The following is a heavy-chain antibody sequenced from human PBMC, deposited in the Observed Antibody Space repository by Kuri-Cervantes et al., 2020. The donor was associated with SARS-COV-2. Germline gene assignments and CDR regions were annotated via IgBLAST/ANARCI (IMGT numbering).Heavy chain of an antibody. CDR2: IYHSGST. CDR3: ARHGGIAVAGTFDY. V-gene: IGHV4-34*01. CDR1: GESFIGYY. D-gene: IGHD6-19*01. J-gene: IGHJ4*02. Sequence: GSLRLSCAVYGESFIGYYWSWVRQPPGKGLEWIGDIYHSGSTYYNPSLKSRVTISVDTSKNQFSLKLSSVTAADTAVYYCARHGGIAVAGTFDYWGQGTLVTVSS.